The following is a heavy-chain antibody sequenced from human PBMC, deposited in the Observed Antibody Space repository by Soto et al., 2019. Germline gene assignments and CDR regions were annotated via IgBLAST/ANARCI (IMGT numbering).Heavy chain of an antibody. V-gene: IGHV4-61*01. CDR1: GGSFKSGSYS. CDR2: VYRTGRT. D-gene: IGHD3-3*01. Sequence: SETRSLTCTVSGGSFKSGSYSWSWIQQPPGKGLEWIGYVYRTGRTSYNPSLKSRVSISMDTSKNHFSLNLDSVTAADTAVYFCERDFAYCESWGKGNMVGVSA. CDR3: ERDFAYCES. J-gene: IGHJ4*02.